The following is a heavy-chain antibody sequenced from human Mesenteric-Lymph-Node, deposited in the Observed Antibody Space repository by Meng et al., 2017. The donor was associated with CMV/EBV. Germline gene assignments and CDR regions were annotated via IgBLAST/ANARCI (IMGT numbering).Heavy chain of an antibody. CDR1: GASITNYF. CDR3: ASTAGKAAGDY. J-gene: IGHJ4*02. D-gene: IGHD6-19*01. Sequence: SETLSLTCTVSGASITNYFWSWIRQPPGKGLEWIGYINHGGSTSYTPSLKSRVTISRDTSKNQFSLNLKSVTAADTALYYCASTAGKAAGDYWGQGTLVTVSS. CDR2: INHGGST. V-gene: IGHV4-59*13.